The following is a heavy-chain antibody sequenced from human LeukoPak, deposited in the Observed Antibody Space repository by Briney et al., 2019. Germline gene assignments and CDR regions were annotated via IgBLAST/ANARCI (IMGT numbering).Heavy chain of an antibody. Sequence: GGSLRLSCVASGLIFSTCGMHWVRQAPGKGLEWLTHIRYDESATYYADSAKGRFTIYRENSKNTVYLQMNSQRGEDTAVYYCAKQMMERQQYYYMDVWGKGTSVTASS. CDR3: AKQMMERQQYYYMDV. CDR1: GLIFSTCG. D-gene: IGHD6-13*01. V-gene: IGHV3-30*02. J-gene: IGHJ6*03. CDR2: IRYDESAT.